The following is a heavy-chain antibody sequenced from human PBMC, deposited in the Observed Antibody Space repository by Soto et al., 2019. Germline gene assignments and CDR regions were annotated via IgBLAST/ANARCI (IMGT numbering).Heavy chain of an antibody. CDR3: ASLATVTTDY. CDR2: IYYSGST. CDR1: GCSISSSSYY. J-gene: IGHJ4*02. V-gene: IGHV4-39*01. Sequence: SETLSLTCTVSGCSISSSSYYWGWIRQPPGKGLEWIGSIYYSGSTYYNPSLKSRVTISVDTSKNQFSLKLSSVTAADTAVYYCASLATVTTDYWGQGTLVTVSS. D-gene: IGHD4-17*01.